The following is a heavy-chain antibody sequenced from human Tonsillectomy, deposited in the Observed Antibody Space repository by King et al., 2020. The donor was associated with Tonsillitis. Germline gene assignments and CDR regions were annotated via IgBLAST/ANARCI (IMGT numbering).Heavy chain of an antibody. CDR3: AREDCYEGSGFGDY. D-gene: IGHD3-22*01. J-gene: IGHJ4*02. V-gene: IGHV1-18*01. CDR1: GYTFTSYG. Sequence: QLVQSGAEVKKPGASVKVSCKASGYTFTSYGISWVRQAPAQGLEWLGWISAYNGNTNNAQKFQGRVTMTTDTSTTTAYMALRSLRSDDTAVYYCAREDCYEGSGFGDYWGQGTLVTVSS. CDR2: ISAYNGNT.